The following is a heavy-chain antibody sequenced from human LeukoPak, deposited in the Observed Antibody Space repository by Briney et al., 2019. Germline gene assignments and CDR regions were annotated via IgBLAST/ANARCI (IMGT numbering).Heavy chain of an antibody. CDR2: IWYAGSNT. CDR1: GFTFSNYG. CDR3: AKEAGATGAEYFHH. D-gene: IGHD1-26*01. J-gene: IGHJ1*01. Sequence: PGGSLRLSCAASGFTFSNYGMHWVRQAPGKGLEWVAIIWYAGSNTYYADSVKGRFTISRDNSKNTLYLQMNSLRAEDTAVYYCAKEAGATGAEYFHHWGQGTLVTVSS. V-gene: IGHV3-30*02.